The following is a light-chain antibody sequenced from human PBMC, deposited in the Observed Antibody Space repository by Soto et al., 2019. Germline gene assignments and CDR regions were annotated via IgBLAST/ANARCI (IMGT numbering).Light chain of an antibody. J-gene: IGLJ1*01. CDR1: SSNIGAGYD. V-gene: IGLV1-40*01. CDR3: QSYDSRLSDYV. CDR2: DNT. Sequence: QSVLTQPPSVSGAPGQRVTISCTGSSSNIGAGYDVHWYQNLPGTAPNLLIYDNTNRPSGVPDRFSGSKSGTSASLAITGLQAEDEADYYCQSYDSRLSDYVFGTGTKLTVL.